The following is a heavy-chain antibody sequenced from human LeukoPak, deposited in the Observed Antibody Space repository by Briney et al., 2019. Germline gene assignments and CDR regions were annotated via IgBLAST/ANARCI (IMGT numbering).Heavy chain of an antibody. J-gene: IGHJ4*02. CDR2: VNGRGITI. CDR3: ARDQPSVGWGFDS. Sequence: GGSLRLSCAASGFTFSAYSMNWIRRPAGRGLEWVANVNGRGITIHYADSIRGRFTISRDNTKNSLDLQMTNLRAEDTGLYYCARDQPSVGWGFDSWGRGTLVIVSS. CDR1: GFTFSAYS. V-gene: IGHV3-48*04. D-gene: IGHD2-15*01.